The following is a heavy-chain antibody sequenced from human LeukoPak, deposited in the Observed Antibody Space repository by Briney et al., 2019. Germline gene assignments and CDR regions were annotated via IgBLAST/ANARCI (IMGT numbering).Heavy chain of an antibody. CDR1: GFTFTSYW. D-gene: IGHD3-3*01. V-gene: IGHV3-7*01. CDR3: ARLNYDFWSGIWEGYYMDV. Sequence: GGSLRLSCAASGFTFTSYWMTWVPRAPGKGLEWVANIREDGSERYYVASVKGRFTVSRDNAKKSLSLQVNSLRAEDTAVYYCARLNYDFWSGIWEGYYMDVWGKGTTVTVSS. J-gene: IGHJ6*03. CDR2: IREDGSER.